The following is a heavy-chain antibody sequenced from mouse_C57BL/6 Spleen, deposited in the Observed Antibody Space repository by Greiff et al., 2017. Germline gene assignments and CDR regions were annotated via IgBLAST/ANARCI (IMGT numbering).Heavy chain of an antibody. CDR2: INPNNGGT. Sequence: EVQLQQSGPELVKPGASVKMSCKASGYTFTDYNMHWVKQSHGKSLEWIGYINPNNGGTSYNQKFKGKATLTVNKSSSTAYMELRSLTSEDSAVYCCARVTTVVATVDYWGKGTTGTVSS. D-gene: IGHD1-1*01. CDR1: GYTFTDYN. V-gene: IGHV1-22*01. CDR3: ARVTTVVATVDY. J-gene: IGHJ2*01.